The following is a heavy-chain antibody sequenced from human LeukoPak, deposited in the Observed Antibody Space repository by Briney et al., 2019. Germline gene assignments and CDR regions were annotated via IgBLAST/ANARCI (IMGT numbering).Heavy chain of an antibody. Sequence: PSETLSLTCTVSGGSISSYYWSWIRQPPGKGLEWIGYIYYSGSTNYNPSLKSRVTISVDTSKNQFSLKLSSVTATDTAVYYCASHAGGYSSSWPDPYYYYGMDVWGKGTTVTVSS. J-gene: IGHJ6*04. V-gene: IGHV4-59*01. D-gene: IGHD6-13*01. CDR3: ASHAGGYSSSWPDPYYYYGMDV. CDR1: GGSISSYY. CDR2: IYYSGST.